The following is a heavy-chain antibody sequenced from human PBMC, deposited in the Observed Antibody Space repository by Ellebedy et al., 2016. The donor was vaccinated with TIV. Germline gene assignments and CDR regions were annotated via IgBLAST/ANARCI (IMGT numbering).Heavy chain of an antibody. CDR3: ARDPGGGGNYGDNWFDP. CDR1: GFTVNSYF. V-gene: IGHV3-66*01. J-gene: IGHJ5*02. D-gene: IGHD4-17*01. CDR2: IYKEGVT. Sequence: PGGSLRLSCAASGFTVNSYFMSWVRQAPGKGLEWVSIIYKEGVTNYTDSVLGRFTISRDNSENTLYLQMDSLRAEDTAVYYCARDPGGGGNYGDNWFDPWGQGTLVTVSS.